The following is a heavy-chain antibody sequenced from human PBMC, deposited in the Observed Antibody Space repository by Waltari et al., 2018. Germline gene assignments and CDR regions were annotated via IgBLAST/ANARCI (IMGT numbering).Heavy chain of an antibody. D-gene: IGHD6-19*01. CDR2: IGRGGDT. CDR3: ATEVKDDISRGWAFDI. V-gene: IGHV3-13*01. Sequence: EVQLVESGGDLVQHGGSLRLSCAASGITFSNYDLHWVRQGTGEGLEWVSAIGRGGDTYYSDSVRGRFTISRENAKNSLYLQMNTLRDGDTAVYFCATEVKDDISRGWAFDIWGQGTMVTVSS. CDR1: GITFSNYD. J-gene: IGHJ3*02.